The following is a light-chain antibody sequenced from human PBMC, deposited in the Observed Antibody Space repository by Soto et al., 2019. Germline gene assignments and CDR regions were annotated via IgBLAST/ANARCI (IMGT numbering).Light chain of an antibody. V-gene: IGLV4-69*01. J-gene: IGLJ3*02. CDR2: LNSDGSH. CDR1: SGHSSYA. CDR3: QTWGTGAWV. Sequence: QPVLTQSPSASPSLGASVKLTCTLSSGHSSYAIAWYQQQPEKGPRYLMNLNSDGSHSKGDGIPDRFSGSSSGAEHYLTISSLQSEDEADYYCQTWGTGAWVFGGGTKLTVL.